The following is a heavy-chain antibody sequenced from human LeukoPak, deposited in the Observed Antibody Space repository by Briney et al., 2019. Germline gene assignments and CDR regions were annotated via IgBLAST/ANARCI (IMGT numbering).Heavy chain of an antibody. D-gene: IGHD2-8*01. Sequence: KSGGSLRLSCAASGFTFSDYYMSWIRQAPGKGLEWVSYISSSGNTVKYADSVKGRFTISRDNAENSVYLQMNSLRVEDTAIYYCARLYNGVTTFDYWGQGTVVTVSS. V-gene: IGHV3-11*04. CDR1: GFTFSDYY. CDR3: ARLYNGVTTFDY. CDR2: ISSSGNTV. J-gene: IGHJ4*02.